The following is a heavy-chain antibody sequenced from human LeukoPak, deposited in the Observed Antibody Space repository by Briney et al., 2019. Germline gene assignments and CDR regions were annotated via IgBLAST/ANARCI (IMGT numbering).Heavy chain of an antibody. J-gene: IGHJ6*03. CDR1: GGSISNYY. CDR3: ARGPPYCSTINCYYMDV. D-gene: IGHD2-2*01. V-gene: IGHV4-4*07. Sequence: SETLSLTCTVSGGSISNYYWNWIRQPAGKGLEWLGRIYTSGSTEYNPSLKSRVTMSVDTSKNQFSLKLTSLTAADTAVYYCARGPPYCSTINCYYMDVWGKGTTVTVSS. CDR2: IYTSGST.